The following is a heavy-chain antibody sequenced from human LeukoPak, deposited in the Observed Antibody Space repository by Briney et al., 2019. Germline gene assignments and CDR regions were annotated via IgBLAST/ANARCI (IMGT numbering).Heavy chain of an antibody. CDR1: GGSISSSSYY. D-gene: IGHD3-3*01. CDR2: IYYSGST. V-gene: IGHV4-39*02. CDR3: ARDPQGGFLEWLLYFDY. Sequence: PSETLSLTCTVSGGSISSSSYYWGWIRQPPGKGLEWIGSIYYSGSTYYNPSLKSRVTISVDTSKNQFSLKLSSVTAADTAVYYCARDPQGGFLEWLLYFDYWGQGTLVTVSS. J-gene: IGHJ4*02.